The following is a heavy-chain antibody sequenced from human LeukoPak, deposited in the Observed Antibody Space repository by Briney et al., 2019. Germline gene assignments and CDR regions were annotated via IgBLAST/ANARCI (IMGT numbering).Heavy chain of an antibody. CDR3: AREGGQGRVDY. Sequence: PSQTLSLTCTVSGGSISSYYWSWIRQPPGKGLEWIGYIYYSGSTNYNPSLKSRVTISVDTSKNQFSLKLSSVTAADTAVYYCAREGGQGRVDYWGQGTLVTVSS. CDR1: GGSISSYY. J-gene: IGHJ4*02. V-gene: IGHV4-59*01. CDR2: IYYSGST.